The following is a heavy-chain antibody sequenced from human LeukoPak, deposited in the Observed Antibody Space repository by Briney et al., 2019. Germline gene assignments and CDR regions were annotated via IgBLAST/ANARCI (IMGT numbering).Heavy chain of an antibody. CDR3: GAEVLGGFNPGAY. CDR1: LDSTTSNF. CDR2: IHTSGSR. V-gene: IGHV4-4*09. Sequence: SETLSLTCTVSLDSTTSNFWSWVRQPPGKGLEWIGEIHTSGSRNYNPSLQSRVTISISESRNQIVLELSTVTGSDTTVYYCGAEVLGGFNPGAYWGQGILVTVSS. J-gene: IGHJ4*02. D-gene: IGHD1-14*01.